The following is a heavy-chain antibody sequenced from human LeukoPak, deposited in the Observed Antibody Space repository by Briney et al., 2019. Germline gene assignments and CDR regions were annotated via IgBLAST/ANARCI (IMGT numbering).Heavy chain of an antibody. Sequence: KASGPTLVKPTQTLTLTCTFSGFSLSTSGVGVGWIRQPPGKALEWLALIFWDADKRYSPSLKSRLTITKDTSRNQVVLTMTNMDPVDTATYYCAHRRGRGGQYCSGGSCHGLDYWGQGTLVTVSS. CDR2: IFWDADK. V-gene: IGHV2-5*02. CDR3: AHRRGRGGQYCSGGSCHGLDY. CDR1: GFSLSTSGVG. D-gene: IGHD2-15*01. J-gene: IGHJ4*02.